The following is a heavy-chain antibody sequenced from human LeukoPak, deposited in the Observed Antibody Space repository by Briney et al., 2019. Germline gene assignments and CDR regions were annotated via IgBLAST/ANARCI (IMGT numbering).Heavy chain of an antibody. CDR2: IYWNDDK. Sequence: ESGPTQVKPTQTLTLTCTFSGFSLSSGVVGVGWIRQPPGKALEWLALIYWNDDKRYSPSLRNRLTITKDSSENQVVLTLTNMEPVDTATYYCTHTVDYGGNPNDYWGQGTLVTVSS. V-gene: IGHV2-5*01. D-gene: IGHD4-23*01. J-gene: IGHJ4*02. CDR1: GFSLSSGVVG. CDR3: THTVDYGGNPNDY.